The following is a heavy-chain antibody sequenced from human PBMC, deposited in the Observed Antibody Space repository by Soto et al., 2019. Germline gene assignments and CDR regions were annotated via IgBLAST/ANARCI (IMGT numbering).Heavy chain of an antibody. CDR2: ISGSGGST. D-gene: IGHD2-2*01. CDR1: GFTFSSYA. CDR3: AKGGVPIPAANDD. Sequence: PGGSLRLSCAASGFTFSSYAMSWVRQAPGKGLEWVSAISGSGGSTYYADSVKGRFTISRDNSKNTLYLQMNSLRAEDTAVYYGAKGGVPIPAANDDWGQGTLVTVSS. J-gene: IGHJ4*02. V-gene: IGHV3-23*01.